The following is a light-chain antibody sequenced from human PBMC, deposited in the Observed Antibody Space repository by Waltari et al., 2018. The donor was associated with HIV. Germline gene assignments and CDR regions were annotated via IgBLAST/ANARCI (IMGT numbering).Light chain of an antibody. J-gene: IGLJ1*01. V-gene: IGLV1-40*01. Sequence: QSVLTQPPSVSGAPGQRVTISCAGSGSNIGAGFDVHWYQQIPGTVPKLLIYDNTNRPSGVPARFSGAKSGTSASLAITGLQAEDEADYYCAAWNDSLSGYVFGTGTKVTV. CDR2: DNT. CDR3: AAWNDSLSGYV. CDR1: GSNIGAGFD.